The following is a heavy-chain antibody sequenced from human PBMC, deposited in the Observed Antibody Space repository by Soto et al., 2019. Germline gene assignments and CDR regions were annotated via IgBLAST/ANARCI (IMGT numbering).Heavy chain of an antibody. CDR1: GGSISSGGYY. CDR2: IYYSGST. V-gene: IGHV4-31*03. J-gene: IGHJ5*02. D-gene: IGHD2-2*02. Sequence: LSLTCTVSGGSISSGGYYWSWIRQHPGKGLEWIGYIYYSGSTYYNPSLKSRVTISVDTSKNQFSLKLSSVTAADTAVYYCARVLARVVPAAIPDWFDPWGQGTLVTVSS. CDR3: ARVLARVVPAAIPDWFDP.